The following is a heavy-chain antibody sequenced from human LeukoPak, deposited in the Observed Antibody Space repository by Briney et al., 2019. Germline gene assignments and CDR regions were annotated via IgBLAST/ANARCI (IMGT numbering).Heavy chain of an antibody. V-gene: IGHV4-39*07. CDR1: GGSISSSSYY. D-gene: IGHD6-13*01. CDR3: ATVAAAGTDDY. J-gene: IGHJ4*02. CDR2: INHSGST. Sequence: SETLSLTCTVSGGSISSSSYYWSWIRQPPGKGLEWIGEINHSGSTNYNPSLKSRVTISVDTSKNQFSLKLSSVTAADTAVYYCATVAAAGTDDYWGQGTLVTVSS.